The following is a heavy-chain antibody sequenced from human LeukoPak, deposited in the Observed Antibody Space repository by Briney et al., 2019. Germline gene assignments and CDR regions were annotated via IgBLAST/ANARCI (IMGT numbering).Heavy chain of an antibody. D-gene: IGHD3-3*01. Sequence: TSETLSLTCTVSGGSISSGGYYWSWIRQPPGKGLEWVGYIYDSANTYYNPSLKSRVTISVDRSKNQFSLKLGSVTAADTAVYYCSRLFPGAGLSYFDYWGQGTLVTVSS. CDR2: IYDSANT. CDR3: SRLFPGAGLSYFDY. J-gene: IGHJ4*02. CDR1: GGSISSGGYY. V-gene: IGHV4-30-2*01.